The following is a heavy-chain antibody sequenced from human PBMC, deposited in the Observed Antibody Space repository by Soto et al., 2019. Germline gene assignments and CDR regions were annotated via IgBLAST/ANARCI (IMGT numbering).Heavy chain of an antibody. CDR1: GFTFSSYG. Sequence: GGSLRLSCAASGFTFSSYGMHWVRQAPGKGLEWVAVIWYDRSNKYYADSVKGRFTISRDNSKNTLYLQMNSLRAEDTAVYYCARDFRRFSGVYYYYGMDVWGQGTTVTVSS. V-gene: IGHV3-33*01. CDR2: IWYDRSNK. J-gene: IGHJ6*02. CDR3: ARDFRRFSGVYYYYGMDV. D-gene: IGHD2-8*01.